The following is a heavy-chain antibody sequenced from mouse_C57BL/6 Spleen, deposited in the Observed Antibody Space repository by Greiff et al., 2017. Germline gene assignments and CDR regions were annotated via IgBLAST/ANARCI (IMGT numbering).Heavy chain of an antibody. CDR1: GYTFTSYW. CDR2: INPSSGYT. V-gene: IGHV1-7*01. Sequence: VQLQESGAELAKPGASVKLSCKASGYTFTSYWMDWVKQRPGQGLEWIGYINPSSGYTKYNQKFKDKATLTADKSSSTAYLQLSSLTYEYSAVYYCARSGYYGSSYDYAMDYWGQGTSVTVSS. J-gene: IGHJ4*01. CDR3: ARSGYYGSSYDYAMDY. D-gene: IGHD1-1*01.